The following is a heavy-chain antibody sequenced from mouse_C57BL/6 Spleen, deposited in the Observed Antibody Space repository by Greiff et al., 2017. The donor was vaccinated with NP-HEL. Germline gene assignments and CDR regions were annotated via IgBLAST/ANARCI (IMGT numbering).Heavy chain of an antibody. J-gene: IGHJ1*03. Sequence: QVQLQQPGAELVKPGASVKLSCKASGYTFTSYWMHWVKQRPGQGLEWIGMIHPNSGSTNYNEKFKSKATLTVDKSSSTAYMQLSSLTSEDSAVYYCARCLDYYWYFDVWGTGTTVTVSS. CDR3: ARCLDYYWYFDV. V-gene: IGHV1-64*01. D-gene: IGHD2-13*01. CDR2: IHPNSGST. CDR1: GYTFTSYW.